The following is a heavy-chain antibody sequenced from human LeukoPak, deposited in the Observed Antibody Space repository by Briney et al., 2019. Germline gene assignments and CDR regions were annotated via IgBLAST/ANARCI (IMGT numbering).Heavy chain of an antibody. D-gene: IGHD4-17*01. CDR1: GFTFTSYS. CDR2: ISSSSSYI. Sequence: GGSLRLSCAASGFTFTSYSMNWVRQAPGEGLEWVSSISSSSSYIYYADSVKGRFTISRDNAKNSLYLQMNSLRAEDTAVYYCARDEDYGDYYFDYWGQGTLVTVSS. J-gene: IGHJ4*02. V-gene: IGHV3-21*01. CDR3: ARDEDYGDYYFDY.